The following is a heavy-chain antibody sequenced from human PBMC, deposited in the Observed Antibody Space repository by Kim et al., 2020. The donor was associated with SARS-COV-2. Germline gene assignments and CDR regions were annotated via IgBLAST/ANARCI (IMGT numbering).Heavy chain of an antibody. Sequence: GGSLRLSCAASGFTFSTYWMHWVRQSPGRGLVWVSGINTDGSTIVYADSVKGRFTISRDNAKNTLYLQMNSLRAEDTAVYYCAGGSGMDVWGHGTTVTVS. CDR2: INTDGSTI. CDR3: AGGSGMDV. J-gene: IGHJ6*02. V-gene: IGHV3-74*01. CDR1: GFTFSTYW.